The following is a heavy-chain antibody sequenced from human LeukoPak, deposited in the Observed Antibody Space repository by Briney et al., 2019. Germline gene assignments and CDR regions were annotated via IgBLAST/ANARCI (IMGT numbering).Heavy chain of an antibody. CDR1: GFTFSDYY. J-gene: IGHJ4*02. Sequence: PGGSLRLSCAASGFTFSDYYMSWIRQAPGKGLEWVSYISSSGSTIYYADPVKGRFTISRDNAKNSLYLQMNSLRAEDTAVYYCARDRHYDILTGSLDYWGQGTLVTVSS. D-gene: IGHD3-9*01. V-gene: IGHV3-11*01. CDR3: ARDRHYDILTGSLDY. CDR2: ISSSGSTI.